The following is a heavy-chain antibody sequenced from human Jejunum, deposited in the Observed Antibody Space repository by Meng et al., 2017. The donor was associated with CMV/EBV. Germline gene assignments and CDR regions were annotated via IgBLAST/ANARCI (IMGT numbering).Heavy chain of an antibody. V-gene: IGHV3-30*04. D-gene: IGHD2-2*02. CDR2: ISYDGRDN. J-gene: IGHJ4*02. CDR1: GFNFSNYA. CDR3: ARGRVSYTSWSSQGN. Sequence: GFNFSNYALYWGRRAPGKGLEGVAVISYDGRDNYYADSVKCRFTVFRDNSKNTLDLQMNSLRAEDTAVYFCARGRVSYTSWSSQGNWGQGALVTVSS.